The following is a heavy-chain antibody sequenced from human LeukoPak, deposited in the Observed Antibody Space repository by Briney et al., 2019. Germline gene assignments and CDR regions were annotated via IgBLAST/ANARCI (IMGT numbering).Heavy chain of an antibody. Sequence: GGSLRLSCAASGFTFSTYWMSWVRQAPGKGLEWVSGISDSGGNTYYADSVRGRFTISRDNSKNTLYLQMNSLRAEDTAVYYCARHRSSWLIDYWGQGTLVTVSS. D-gene: IGHD6-6*01. CDR1: GFTFSTYW. V-gene: IGHV3-23*01. J-gene: IGHJ4*02. CDR2: ISDSGGNT. CDR3: ARHRSSWLIDY.